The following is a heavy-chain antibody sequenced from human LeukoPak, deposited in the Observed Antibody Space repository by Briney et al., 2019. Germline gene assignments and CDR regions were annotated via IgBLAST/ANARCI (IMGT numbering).Heavy chain of an antibody. D-gene: IGHD3-3*01. Sequence: GGSLRLSCAASGFSFSGDYIHWVRQAPGKGLEWVSVIYAGGNTYYADSVKERFTISRDNSRNTLYLQMNSLKTEDTAVYYCTTDHRTIYGVVFPDYWGQGTLVTVSS. CDR3: TTDHRTIYGVVFPDY. CDR2: IYAGGNT. CDR1: GFSFSGDY. V-gene: IGHV3-66*01. J-gene: IGHJ4*02.